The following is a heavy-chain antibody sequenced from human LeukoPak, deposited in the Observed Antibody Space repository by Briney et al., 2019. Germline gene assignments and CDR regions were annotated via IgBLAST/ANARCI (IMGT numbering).Heavy chain of an antibody. J-gene: IGHJ4*02. CDR3: ARDYCRTASCLES. D-gene: IGHD2-2*01. CDR1: GFTFNSYG. Sequence: GGTLRLSCAASGFTFNSYGMFWVRQSPGKGLEWLAFILPDGTIKLYGDSAKGRFTTSRDNSKNTVYLQMNSLRAEDAAVYYCARDYCRTASCLESWGQGTLVTVSS. V-gene: IGHV3-33*01. CDR2: ILPDGTIK.